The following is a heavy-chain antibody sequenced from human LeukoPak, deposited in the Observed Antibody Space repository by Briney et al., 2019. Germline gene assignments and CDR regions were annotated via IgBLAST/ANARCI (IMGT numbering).Heavy chain of an antibody. J-gene: IGHJ4*02. V-gene: IGHV3-48*03. Sequence: PGGSLRLSCAASGFTFSNYEMKWVRQAPGKGLEWVSYISSSGSTTYYADSVKGRFTISRDNAKNSLSLQMNSLTAEDTAVYYCARGVPARRFDYWGQGTLVTVSS. CDR2: ISSSGSTT. CDR3: ARGVPARRFDY. CDR1: GFTFSNYE.